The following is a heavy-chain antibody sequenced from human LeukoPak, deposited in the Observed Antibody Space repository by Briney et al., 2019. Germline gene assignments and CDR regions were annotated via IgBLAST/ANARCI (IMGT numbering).Heavy chain of an antibody. CDR2: ITGSGSTT. CDR3: ARDAWQQLVGYAFDI. Sequence: GGSLRLSCAASGFAFSNYGMNWVRRAPGKGLEWVSGITGSGSTTYYADSVKGRFTISRDNSKNTLYLQMNSLRTEDRAVYYCARDAWQQLVGYAFDIWGQGTMVTVSS. CDR1: GFAFSNYG. V-gene: IGHV3-23*01. J-gene: IGHJ3*02. D-gene: IGHD6-13*01.